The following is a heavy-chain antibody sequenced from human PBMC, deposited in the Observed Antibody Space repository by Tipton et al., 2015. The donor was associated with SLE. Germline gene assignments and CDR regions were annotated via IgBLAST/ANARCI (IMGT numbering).Heavy chain of an antibody. V-gene: IGHV4-34*01. J-gene: IGHJ4*02. D-gene: IGHD1-1*01. CDR1: GGSFSGYY. CDR3: ARGHQGERTVGY. CDR2: INHSGST. Sequence: LRLSCAVYGGSFSGYYWSWIRQPPGKGLEWIGEINHSGSTNYNPSLKSRVTISVDTSKNQFSLKLSSVTAADTAVYYCARGHQGERTVGYWGQGTLVTVSS.